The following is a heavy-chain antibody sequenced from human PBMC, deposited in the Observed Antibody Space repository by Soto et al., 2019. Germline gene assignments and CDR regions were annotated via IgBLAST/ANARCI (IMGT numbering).Heavy chain of an antibody. J-gene: IGHJ5*02. CDR1: GDSVSSNGAT. CDR2: TYYRSKWYN. CDR3: TSAHLGSDRYILEPYDP. D-gene: IGHD1-1*01. Sequence: SQTLSLTCAISGDSVSSNGATWNWIRQSPSRGLEWLGRTYYRSKWYNDYAISVKSRITINPDTSTNQFSLRLNSVIPEATAVYYCTSAHLGSDRYILEPYDPWGQGTLVTVSS. V-gene: IGHV6-1*01.